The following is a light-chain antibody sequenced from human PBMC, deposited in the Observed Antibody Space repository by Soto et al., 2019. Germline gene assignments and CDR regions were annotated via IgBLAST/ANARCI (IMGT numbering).Light chain of an antibody. CDR3: EQARSFPVT. CDR2: ATS. CDR1: QDVGRW. J-gene: IGKJ5*01. Sequence: DSQITQSPASLSSSLVDTVSITCRSSQDVGRWLSWYQQKPGKAPKILIFATSTLQSGVPSRFSGSGSGTDFTLTITSLQSEDFATYYCEQARSFPVTFGQGTRLEIK. V-gene: IGKV1D-12*01.